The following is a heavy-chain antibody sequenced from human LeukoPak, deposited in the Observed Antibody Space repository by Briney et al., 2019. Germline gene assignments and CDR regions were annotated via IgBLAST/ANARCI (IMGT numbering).Heavy chain of an antibody. J-gene: IGHJ4*02. D-gene: IGHD3-22*01. V-gene: IGHV3-30*18. CDR3: AKEYYYDSSGYSPFDY. CDR2: ISYDGSNK. Sequence: EWVAVISYDGSNKYYADSVKGRFTISRDNSKNPLYLQMNSLRAEDTAVYYCAKEYYYDSSGYSPFDYWGQGTLVTVSS.